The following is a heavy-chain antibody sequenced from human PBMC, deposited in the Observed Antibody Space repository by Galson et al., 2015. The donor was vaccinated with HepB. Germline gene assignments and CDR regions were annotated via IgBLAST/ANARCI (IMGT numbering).Heavy chain of an antibody. V-gene: IGHV3-15*01. CDR3: TTALYFYVSGSYALMDV. Sequence: SLRLSCAGSGFSFSNVWMSWVRQAPGKGLEWVGRIKSKTDGGATDYAAPVKGRFTLSRDDSKNTLYLQMSSRKTEDTGLYFCTTALYFYVSGSYALMDVWGQGTTVTVSS. CDR1: GFSFSNVW. CDR2: IKSKTDGGAT. D-gene: IGHD3-10*01. J-gene: IGHJ6*02.